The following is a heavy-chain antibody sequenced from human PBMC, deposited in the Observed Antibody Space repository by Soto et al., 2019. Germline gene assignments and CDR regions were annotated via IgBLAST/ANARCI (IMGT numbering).Heavy chain of an antibody. D-gene: IGHD1-26*01. CDR3: RRGGWGDSPIAY. V-gene: IGHV1-2*02. J-gene: IGHJ4*02. Sequence: QVYLLQSGAEVKKVGASVTVSCKTSGYTFSAYYVHWARRAPVRGFQWLGWINPSNEVTTFSAFFQGRITMTRDTSTNTVHMELNRLTSDDTAVYYCRRGGWGDSPIAYWGQGTQVTVSS. CDR2: INPSNEVT. CDR1: GYTFSAYY.